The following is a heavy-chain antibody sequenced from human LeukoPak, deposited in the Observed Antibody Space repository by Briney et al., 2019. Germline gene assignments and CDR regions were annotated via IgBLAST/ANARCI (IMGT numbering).Heavy chain of an antibody. Sequence: PGGSLTLSCAASGFTFSSYAMHWVRQAPGKGLEYVSAISSNGGSTYYANSVKGRFTISRDNSKNTLYLQMGSLRAEDMAVYYCARWGTYSSGWYDYWGQGTLVTVSS. J-gene: IGHJ4*02. CDR3: ARWGTYSSGWYDY. D-gene: IGHD6-19*01. CDR1: GFTFSSYA. V-gene: IGHV3-64*01. CDR2: ISSNGGST.